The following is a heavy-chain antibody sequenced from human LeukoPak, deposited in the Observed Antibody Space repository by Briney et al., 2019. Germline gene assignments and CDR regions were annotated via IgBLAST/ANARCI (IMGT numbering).Heavy chain of an antibody. J-gene: IGHJ4*02. CDR1: GGVFTTYT. Sequence: SGKVSCKASGGVFTTYTVSWLRQAPGLGLEWLGSIIPFLGTTNYAQKFQGRVTITADEPTRTAYMELTYVRSDDTAMYYCTILPNVIVFTHQFEYWGQGTLVTVSS. V-gene: IGHV1-69*08. CDR2: IIPFLGTT. D-gene: IGHD2-21*01. CDR3: TILPNVIVFTHQFEY.